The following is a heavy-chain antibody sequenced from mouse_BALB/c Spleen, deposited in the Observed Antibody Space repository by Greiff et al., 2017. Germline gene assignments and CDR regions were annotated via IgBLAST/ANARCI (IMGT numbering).Heavy chain of an antibody. J-gene: IGHJ4*01. V-gene: IGHV5-6-5*01. Sequence: EVHLVESGGGLVKPGGSLKLSCAASGFTFSSYAMSWVRQTPEKRLEWVASISSGGSTYYPDSVKGRFTISRDNARNILYLQMSSLRSEDTAMYYCARLPYDYDGDYYAMDYWGQGTSVTVSS. CDR3: ARLPYDYDGDYYAMDY. CDR2: ISSGGST. CDR1: GFTFSSYA. D-gene: IGHD2-4*01.